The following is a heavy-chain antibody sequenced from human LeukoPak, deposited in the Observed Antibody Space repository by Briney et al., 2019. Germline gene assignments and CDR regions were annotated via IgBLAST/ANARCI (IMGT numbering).Heavy chain of an antibody. D-gene: IGHD3-10*01. Sequence: PGGSLRLSCAASGLTISNNFMGWVCQAPGKGLEWVSLIYSGGSTYSTDSVKGRFTISRDNSKKTLHLQMNSLRAEDTAVYYCARDTDYYGSGMHGYFDHWGQGTLVTVSS. CDR3: ARDTDYYGSGMHGYFDH. CDR2: IYSGGST. V-gene: IGHV3-66*01. CDR1: GLTISNNF. J-gene: IGHJ1*01.